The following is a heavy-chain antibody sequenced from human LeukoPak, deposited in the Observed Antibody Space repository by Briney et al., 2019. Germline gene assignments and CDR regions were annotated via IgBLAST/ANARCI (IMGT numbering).Heavy chain of an antibody. D-gene: IGHD6-19*01. CDR1: GYTFTSYG. V-gene: IGHV1-18*01. Sequence: RASVKVSCKASGYTFTSYGISWVRQAPGQGLEWMGWISAYNGNTNYAQKLQGRVTMTTDTSTSTAYMELRSLRSEDTAVYYCARGKIAVAGTAYYFDYWGQGTLVTVSS. J-gene: IGHJ4*02. CDR3: ARGKIAVAGTAYYFDY. CDR2: ISAYNGNT.